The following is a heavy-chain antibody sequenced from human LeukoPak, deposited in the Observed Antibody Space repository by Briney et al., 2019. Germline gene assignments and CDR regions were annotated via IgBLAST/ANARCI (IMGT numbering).Heavy chain of an antibody. CDR2: INPNSGGT. CDR1: GGTFSSYA. V-gene: IGHV1-2*02. CDR3: ATIHLWPSNNWFDP. J-gene: IGHJ5*02. Sequence: GSSVKVSCKASGGTFSSYAISWVRQAPGQGLEWMGWINPNSGGTNYAQKFQGRVTMTRDTSISTAYMELSRLRSDDTAVYYCATIHLWPSNNWFDPWGQGTLVTVSS. D-gene: IGHD3-10*01.